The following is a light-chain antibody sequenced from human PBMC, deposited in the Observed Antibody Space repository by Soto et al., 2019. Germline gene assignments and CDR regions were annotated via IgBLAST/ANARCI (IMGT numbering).Light chain of an antibody. CDR3: AAWDDSLNGCV. CDR2: SDN. CDR1: SSNIGTYS. Sequence: QLVLTQPPSASGTPGQRVTISCSGSSSNIGTYSVSWYQHFPGTAPKLLIYSDNQRPSGVPDRFSPSKSGASASLAISGLQSEDEADFYCAAWDDSLNGCVFGTGTKLTVL. J-gene: IGLJ1*01. V-gene: IGLV1-44*01.